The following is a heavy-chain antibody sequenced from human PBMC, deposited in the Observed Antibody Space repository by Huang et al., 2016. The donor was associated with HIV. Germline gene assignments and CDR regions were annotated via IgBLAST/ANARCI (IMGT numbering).Heavy chain of an antibody. CDR1: GYTFNRNG. J-gene: IGHJ3*02. D-gene: IGHD3-22*01. Sequence: QAQLVQSGAELKKTGASVKVSCKASGYTFNRNGISWVRQAPGQAREWRGWISGHNGNTNYAQRFQGRVIMTTDTSTRTAYMELRSLRPEDTAIYYCAGDGAYYPGGGNAFDIWGQGTVVSVSS. CDR3: AGDGAYYPGGGNAFDI. V-gene: IGHV1-18*01. CDR2: ISGHNGNT.